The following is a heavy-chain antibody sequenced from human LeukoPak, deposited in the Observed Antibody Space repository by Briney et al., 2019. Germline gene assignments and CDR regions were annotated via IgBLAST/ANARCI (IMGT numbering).Heavy chain of an antibody. Sequence: ASVKVSCKASGYTFTSYHITWVRQAPGQGLEWMGWISGYNGNTNYAQKFQGRVTMTTDTSTRTAYMELRSLRSDDTAVYYCARDANTAMARPSRPFDPWGQGTLVTVSS. CDR2: ISGYNGNT. CDR1: GYTFTSYH. V-gene: IGHV1-18*01. CDR3: ARDANTAMARPSRPFDP. D-gene: IGHD5-18*01. J-gene: IGHJ5*02.